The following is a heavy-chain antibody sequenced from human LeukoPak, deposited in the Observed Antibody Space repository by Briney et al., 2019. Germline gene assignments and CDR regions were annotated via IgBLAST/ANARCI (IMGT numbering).Heavy chain of an antibody. V-gene: IGHV4-4*09. Sequence: SETLSLTCAVYGGSFSGYYWSWIRQPPGKGLEWIGYIYTSGGTNYIPSLKGRVTISIDTSKDQFSLKLSSVTAADSAVYYCARLTRLSTSPDRYYLDYWGQGTLVTVSS. J-gene: IGHJ4*02. D-gene: IGHD6-6*01. CDR1: GGSFSGYY. CDR2: IYTSGGT. CDR3: ARLTRLSTSPDRYYLDY.